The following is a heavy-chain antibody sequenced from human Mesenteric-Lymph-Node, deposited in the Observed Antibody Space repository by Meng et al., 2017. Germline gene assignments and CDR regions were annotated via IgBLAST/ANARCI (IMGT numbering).Heavy chain of an antibody. D-gene: IGHD1/OR15-1a*01. J-gene: IGHJ5*02. CDR2: FYHSGST. V-gene: IGHV4-61*08. Sequence: GHLRESGPGLVRPSETLSVTCSVSGGSVSSGGYYWSWIRQTPGKALEWIGYFYHSGSTDYNPSLKSRVTILADTSKNQFSLKLSSVTAADTAVYYCARGERTTGWFDPWGQGALVTVSS. CDR3: ARGERTTGWFDP. CDR1: GGSVSSGGYY.